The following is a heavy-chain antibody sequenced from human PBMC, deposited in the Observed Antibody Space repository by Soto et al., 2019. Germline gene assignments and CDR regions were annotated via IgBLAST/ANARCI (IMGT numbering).Heavy chain of an antibody. CDR3: TRKAAMRHLAGFDP. V-gene: IGHV1-8*01. D-gene: IGHD2-2*01. CDR2: MNPNSGNT. Sequence: QVQLVQSGAEVKKPGASVKVSCKASGYTFTSYDINWVRQATGQGLEWMGWMNPNSGNTAYAQKFQGRVTMTRNTFISTAYMQLSSLRSKISTVNSCTRKAAMRHLAGFDPWGQGTLVTVSS. J-gene: IGHJ5*02. CDR1: GYTFTSYD.